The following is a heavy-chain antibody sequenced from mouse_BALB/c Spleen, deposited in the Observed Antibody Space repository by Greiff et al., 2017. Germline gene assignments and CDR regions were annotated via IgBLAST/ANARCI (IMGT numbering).Heavy chain of an antibody. V-gene: IGHV1-54*01. CDR3: ARGKDDYARGDY. D-gene: IGHD2-4*01. CDR2: INPGSGGT. CDR1: GYAFTNYL. J-gene: IGHJ4*01. Sequence: VQLQQSGAELVRPGTSVKVSCKASGYAFTNYLIEWVKQRPGQGLEWIGVINPGSGGTNYYEKFKGKATLTADKSSSIAYMQLSSLTSDDSAVYFCARGKDDYARGDYWGQGTSVTVSS.